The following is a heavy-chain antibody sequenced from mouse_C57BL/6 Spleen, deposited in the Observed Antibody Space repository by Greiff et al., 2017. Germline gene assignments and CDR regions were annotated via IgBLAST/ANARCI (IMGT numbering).Heavy chain of an antibody. J-gene: IGHJ3*01. V-gene: IGHV3-6*01. CDR3: AREAAQATGFAY. CDR1: GYSITSGYY. D-gene: IGHD3-2*02. Sequence: EVKLQESGPGLVKPSQSLSLTCSVTGYSITSGYYWNWIRQFPGNKLEWMGYISYDGSNNYNPSPKNRISITRDTSKNQFFLKLNSVTTEDTATYYCAREAAQATGFAYWGQGTLVTVSA. CDR2: ISYDGSN.